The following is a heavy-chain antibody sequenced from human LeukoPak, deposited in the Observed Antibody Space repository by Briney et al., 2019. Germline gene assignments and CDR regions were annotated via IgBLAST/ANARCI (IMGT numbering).Heavy chain of an antibody. CDR3: ARVAYWYYGSGWGRGFDY. J-gene: IGHJ4*02. CDR2: ISSSSSTI. CDR1: GFTFSSYS. D-gene: IGHD3-10*01. Sequence: GGSLRLSCAASGFTFSSYSMNWVRQAPGKGLEWVSYISSSSSTIYYADSVKGRFTISRDNAKNSLYLQMNSLSAEDTAVYYCARVAYWYYGSGWGRGFDYWGQGTLVTVSS. V-gene: IGHV3-48*01.